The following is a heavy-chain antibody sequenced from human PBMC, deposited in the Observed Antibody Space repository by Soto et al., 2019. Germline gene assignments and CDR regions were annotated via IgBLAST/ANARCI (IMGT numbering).Heavy chain of an antibody. CDR3: ARGVVPPTLDY. Sequence: SETLSLTCAVSGGSISSGGYSWSWIRQPPGKGLEWIGYIYHSGSTYYNPSLKSRVTISVDRSKNQFSLKLSSVTAADTAVYYCARGVVPPTLDYWGQATLVTVSS. D-gene: IGHD2-21*01. CDR1: GGSISSGGYS. V-gene: IGHV4-30-2*01. J-gene: IGHJ4*02. CDR2: IYHSGST.